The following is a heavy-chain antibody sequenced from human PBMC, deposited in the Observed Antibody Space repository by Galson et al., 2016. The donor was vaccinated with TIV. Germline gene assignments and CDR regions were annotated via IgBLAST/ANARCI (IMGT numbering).Heavy chain of an antibody. CDR1: GGIFRRHA. Sequence: SVKVSCKVSGGIFRRHAISWVRQAPGQGLEWMGGIIAIFGTTDYAQKFQGRFTITADESTSTVYMELSSLRSEDTAVFYCAKGTGYALRKNYFDHWGQGALVTVSS. CDR2: IIAIFGTT. D-gene: IGHD5-12*01. V-gene: IGHV1-69*13. J-gene: IGHJ5*02. CDR3: AKGTGYALRKNYFDH.